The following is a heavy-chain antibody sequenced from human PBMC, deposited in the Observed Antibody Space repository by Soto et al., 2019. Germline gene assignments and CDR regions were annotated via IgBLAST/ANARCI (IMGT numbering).Heavy chain of an antibody. D-gene: IGHD6-19*01. J-gene: IGHJ3*02. CDR3: ARPSPAVAAQFGAFDI. V-gene: IGHV4-39*01. CDR2: IYYSGST. Sequence: PSETLSLTCTVSGGSISSSSYYWGWIRQPPGKGLEWIGSIYYSGSTYYNPSLKSRVTISVDTSKNQFSLRLSSVTAADTAVYYCARPSPAVAAQFGAFDIWGQGTMVTVSS. CDR1: GGSISSSSYY.